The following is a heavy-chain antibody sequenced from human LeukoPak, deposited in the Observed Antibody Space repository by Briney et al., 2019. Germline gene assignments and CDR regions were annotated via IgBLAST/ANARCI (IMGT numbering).Heavy chain of an antibody. J-gene: IGHJ5*02. V-gene: IGHV4-30-4*07. D-gene: IGHD6-13*01. Sequence: PSQTLSLTCAVSGGSISSGGYSWSWIRQPPGKAMEFIAYIYYTGNTYLNPSLKSRVTISVDTSKNQFSLKLSSVTAADTAVYYCARVLAAAGNNWFDPWGQGTLVTVSS. CDR2: IYYTGNT. CDR3: ARVLAAAGNNWFDP. CDR1: GGSISSGGYS.